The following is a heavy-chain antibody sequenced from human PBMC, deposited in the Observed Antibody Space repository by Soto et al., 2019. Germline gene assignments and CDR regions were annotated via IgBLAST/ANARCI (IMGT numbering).Heavy chain of an antibody. CDR1: GGTFSSFS. Sequence: QVQLVQSGAEVKKPGSSVKVSCRASGGTFSSFSTNWVRQAPGQGLEWMGGIMPIVGTASYAQKFQGRVTITADGSTSTAHMELSSLRSEDTAVYYCALGNAMDVWGQGTTVTVSS. V-gene: IGHV1-69*01. CDR3: ALGNAMDV. CDR2: IMPIVGTA. J-gene: IGHJ6*02. D-gene: IGHD7-27*01.